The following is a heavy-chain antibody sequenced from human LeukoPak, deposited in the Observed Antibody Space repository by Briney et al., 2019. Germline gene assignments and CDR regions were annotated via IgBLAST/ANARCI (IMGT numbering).Heavy chain of an antibody. J-gene: IGHJ4*02. Sequence: ASVKVSCKASGYTFTSYDINWVRQATGQGLEWMGWINAGNGNTKYSQKFQGRVTITRDTSASTAYMELSSLRSEDTAVYYCARGGYYDSSGYYELDYWGQGTLVTVSS. CDR1: GYTFTSYD. CDR2: INAGNGNT. V-gene: IGHV1-3*01. CDR3: ARGGYYDSSGYYELDY. D-gene: IGHD3-22*01.